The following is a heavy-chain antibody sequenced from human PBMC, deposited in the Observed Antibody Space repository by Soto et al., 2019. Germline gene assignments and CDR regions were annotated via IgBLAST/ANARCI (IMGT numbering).Heavy chain of an antibody. V-gene: IGHV3-30-3*01. CDR3: ARAGTYYDFWSGYYNRRYYGMDV. CDR2: ISYDGSNK. CDR1: GFTFSSYA. Sequence: GGSLRLSCAASGFTFSSYAMHWVRQAPGKGLEWVAVISYDGSNKYYADSVKGRFTISRDNSKNTLYLQMNSLRAEDTAVYYWARAGTYYDFWSGYYNRRYYGMDVWGQGTTVTVSS. D-gene: IGHD3-3*01. J-gene: IGHJ6*02.